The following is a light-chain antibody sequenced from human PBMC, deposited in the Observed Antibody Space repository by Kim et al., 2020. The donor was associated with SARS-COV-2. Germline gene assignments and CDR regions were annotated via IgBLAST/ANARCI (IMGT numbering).Light chain of an antibody. V-gene: IGLV1-40*01. CDR2: GNI. Sequence: QRLPISCPGSTSNIGAGYDVTWYHQLPGTAPKLLIYGNINRPSGVPDRFSGSKSGTSASLAITGLRSEDEADYYCQSYDNSLSGSVFGGGTQLTVL. CDR3: QSYDNSLSGSV. J-gene: IGLJ3*02. CDR1: TSNIGAGYD.